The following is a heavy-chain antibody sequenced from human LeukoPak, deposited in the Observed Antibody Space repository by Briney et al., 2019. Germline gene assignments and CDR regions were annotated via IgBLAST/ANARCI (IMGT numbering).Heavy chain of an antibody. CDR2: IYYSGST. CDR3: ARATTVPYYFDY. Sequence: PSETLSLTCTVSGGSISSGDYYWSWIRQPPGKGLEWIGYIYYSGSTYYNPSLKSRVTISVDTSKNQFSLKLSSVTAADTAVYYCARATTVPYYFDYWGQGTLVTVSS. J-gene: IGHJ4*02. D-gene: IGHD4-11*01. CDR1: GGSISSGDYY. V-gene: IGHV4-30-4*08.